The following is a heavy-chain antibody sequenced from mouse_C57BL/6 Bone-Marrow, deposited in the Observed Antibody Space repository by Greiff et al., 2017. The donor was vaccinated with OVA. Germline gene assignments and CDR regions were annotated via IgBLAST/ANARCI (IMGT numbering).Heavy chain of an antibody. J-gene: IGHJ2*01. Sequence: EVNVVESGGDLVKPGGSLKLSCAASGFTFSSYGMSWVRQTPDKRLEWVATISSGGSYTYYPDSVKGRFTISRDNAKNTLYLQMSSLKSEDTAMYYCARHWDVYFDYWGQGTTLTVSS. CDR2: ISSGGSYT. CDR3: ARHWDVYFDY. V-gene: IGHV5-6*01. D-gene: IGHD4-1*01. CDR1: GFTFSSYG.